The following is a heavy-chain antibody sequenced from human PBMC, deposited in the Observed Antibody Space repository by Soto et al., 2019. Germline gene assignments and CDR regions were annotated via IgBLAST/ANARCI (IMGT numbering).Heavy chain of an antibody. CDR1: GFSLSTSGVG. CDR2: IYWDDDK. CDR3: AHRRYGNWFDP. J-gene: IGHJ5*02. V-gene: IGHV2-5*02. D-gene: IGHD4-17*01. Sequence: QITLKESGPTLVKPTQTLTLTCTFSGFSLSTSGVGVGWIRQPPGKALEWLALIYWDDDKRYSPSLKSRLTXTMXTSKNQVVLTMTNMDPVDTATYYCAHRRYGNWFDPWGQGTLVTVSS.